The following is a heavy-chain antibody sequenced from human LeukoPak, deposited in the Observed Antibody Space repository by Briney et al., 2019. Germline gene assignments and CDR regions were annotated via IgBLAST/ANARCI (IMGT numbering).Heavy chain of an antibody. CDR2: ISSSSSYI. Sequence: PGGSLRLSCAASGFTFSNAWMSWVRQAPGKGLEWVSSISSSSSYIYYADSVKGRFTISRDNAKNSLYLQMNSLRAEDTAVYYCARDADSITIFGVVIPIDPWGQGTLVTVSS. V-gene: IGHV3-21*01. D-gene: IGHD3-3*01. CDR3: ARDADSITIFGVVIPIDP. CDR1: GFTFSNAW. J-gene: IGHJ5*02.